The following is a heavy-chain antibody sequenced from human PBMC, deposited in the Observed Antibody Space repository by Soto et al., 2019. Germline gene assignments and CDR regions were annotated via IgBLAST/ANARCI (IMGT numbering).Heavy chain of an antibody. V-gene: IGHV4-34*01. J-gene: IGHJ4*02. D-gene: IGHD2-2*01. CDR3: ARGIDDIVVVPAGFDY. Sequence: SETLSLTCAVYGGSFSGYYWSWIRQPPGKGLEWIGEINHSGSTNYNPSLKSRVTISVDTSKNQFSLKLSSVTAADTAVYYCARGIDDIVVVPAGFDYWGQGTLVTVSS. CDR2: INHSGST. CDR1: GGSFSGYY.